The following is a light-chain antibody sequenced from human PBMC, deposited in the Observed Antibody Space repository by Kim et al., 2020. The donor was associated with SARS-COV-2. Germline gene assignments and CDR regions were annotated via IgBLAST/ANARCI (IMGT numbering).Light chain of an antibody. V-gene: IGLV3-19*01. CDR1: SLRKYY. CDR2: GKN. Sequence: SSELTKDPAVSVALGQTVRITCQGDSLRKYYATWYQQKPGQAPVLLISGKNNRPSGIPDRFSGSSSGNTASLTIAGAQAEDEADYYCNSRDTTHFVIFGGGTKRAVL. CDR3: NSRDTTHFVI. J-gene: IGLJ2*01.